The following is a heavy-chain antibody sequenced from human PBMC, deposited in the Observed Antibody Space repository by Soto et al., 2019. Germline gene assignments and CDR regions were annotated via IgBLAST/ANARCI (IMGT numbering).Heavy chain of an antibody. J-gene: IGHJ3*02. Sequence: ASVKVCCKSSGYTFTGYYMHWVRQAPGQGLEWMGWINPNSGGTNYAQKFQGRVTMTRDTSISTAYMELSKLRSEVTAVYYCARGDDGYHHDALQIWRQGTTVT. CDR3: ARGDDGYHHDALQI. CDR1: GYTFTGYY. V-gene: IGHV1-2*02. D-gene: IGHD5-12*01. CDR2: INPNSGGT.